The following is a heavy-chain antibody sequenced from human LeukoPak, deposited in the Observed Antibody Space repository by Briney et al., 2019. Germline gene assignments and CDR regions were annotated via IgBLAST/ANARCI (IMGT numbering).Heavy chain of an antibody. Sequence: GGSLRLSCAASGFTFSSYEMNWVRQAPGKGLEWVSYITSSGSTTHYADSVKGRFTISRDNAKNSLYLQMNSLRVEDTAVYYCVRQLVSWGQGTLVTVSS. CDR2: ITSSGSTT. V-gene: IGHV3-48*03. CDR1: GFTFSSYE. D-gene: IGHD1-1*01. CDR3: VRQLVS. J-gene: IGHJ5*02.